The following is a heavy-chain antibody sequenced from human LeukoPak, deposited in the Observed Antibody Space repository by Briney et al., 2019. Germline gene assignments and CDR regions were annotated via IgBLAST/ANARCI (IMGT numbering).Heavy chain of an antibody. J-gene: IGHJ6*02. CDR3: ARASYCSGGSCYSPLYYYYYYGMDV. V-gene: IGHV4-4*02. CDR2: INHSGST. CDR1: GGSISSSNW. D-gene: IGHD2-15*01. Sequence: SGTLSLTCAVSGGSISSSNWWNWVRQPPGKGLEWIGEINHSGSTNYNPSLKRRVTISVDTSKNQFSLKLSSVTAADTAVYYCARASYCSGGSCYSPLYYYYYYGMDVWGQGTTVTVSS.